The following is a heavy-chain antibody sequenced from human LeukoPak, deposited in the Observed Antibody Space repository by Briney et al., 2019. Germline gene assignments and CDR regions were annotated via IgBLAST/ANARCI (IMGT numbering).Heavy chain of an antibody. CDR3: ARSMVRGVCQN. CDR1: GFTVSSSY. D-gene: IGHD3-10*01. V-gene: IGHV3-53*01. J-gene: IGHJ4*02. CDR2: IYSGGST. Sequence: PGGPLRLSCAASGFTVSSSYMSWVRQAPGKGLEWVSVIYSGGSTYYADSVKGRFTISRDNSKNTLYLQMNSLRAEDTAVYYCARSMVRGVCQNWGQGTLVTVSS.